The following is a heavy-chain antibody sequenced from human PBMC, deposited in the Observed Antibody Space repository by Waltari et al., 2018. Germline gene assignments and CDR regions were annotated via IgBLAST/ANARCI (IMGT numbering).Heavy chain of an antibody. CDR2: INAGNCNT. J-gene: IGHJ4*02. D-gene: IGHD2-21*01. CDR3: ARSYCGGDCYRRGFDY. CDR1: GYTFTSYA. V-gene: IGHV1-3*01. Sequence: QVQLVQSGAEVKKPGASVKVSCKASGYTFTSYAMHWVRQAPGQRLEWMGWINAGNCNTKYSQKFQGRVTITSDTSASTAYMELSSLRSEDTAVYYCARSYCGGDCYRRGFDYWGQGTLVTVSS.